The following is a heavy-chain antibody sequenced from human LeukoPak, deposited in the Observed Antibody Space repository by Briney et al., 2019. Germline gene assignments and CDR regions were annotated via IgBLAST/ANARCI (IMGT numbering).Heavy chain of an antibody. D-gene: IGHD6-19*01. J-gene: IGHJ3*02. V-gene: IGHV3-30*18. CDR2: ISYDGSNK. CDR3: AKDQGISWAGNALDI. Sequence: PGGSLRLSCAASGFTFSSYGMHWVRQAPGMGLEWVAVISYDGSNKYYADSVRGRFTISRDNSKSMLYLQMSSLRAEDTAIYYCAKDQGISWAGNALDIWGQGTMVTVSS. CDR1: GFTFSSYG.